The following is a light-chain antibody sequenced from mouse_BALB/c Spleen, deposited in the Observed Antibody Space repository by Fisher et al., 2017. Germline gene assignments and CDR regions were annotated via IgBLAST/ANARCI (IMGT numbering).Light chain of an antibody. J-gene: IGKJ1*01. Sequence: IVLTQTPALMSASPGEKVTMTCSASSSVSYMYWYQQKSGTSPKRWIYDTSKLASGVPVRFSGSGSGTSYSLTISSMEAEDAATYYCQQWSSNPRTFGGGTKLEIK. CDR2: DTS. CDR3: QQWSSNPRT. CDR1: SSVSY. V-gene: IGKV4-59*01.